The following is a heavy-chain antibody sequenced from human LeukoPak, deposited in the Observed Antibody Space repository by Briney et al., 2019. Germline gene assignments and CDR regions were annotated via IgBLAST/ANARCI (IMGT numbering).Heavy chain of an antibody. J-gene: IGHJ6*03. CDR2: INPNSGGT. Sequence: ASVKVSCKASGYTFTGYYMHWVRQAPGQGLEWMGWINPNSGGTNYAQKVQGRVTMTRDTSISTAYMELSRLRADDTALYYCAGDYSMRLPYYYTDVWGKGTTVTVSS. V-gene: IGHV1-2*02. CDR3: AGDYSMRLPYYYTDV. D-gene: IGHD2/OR15-2a*01. CDR1: GYTFTGYY.